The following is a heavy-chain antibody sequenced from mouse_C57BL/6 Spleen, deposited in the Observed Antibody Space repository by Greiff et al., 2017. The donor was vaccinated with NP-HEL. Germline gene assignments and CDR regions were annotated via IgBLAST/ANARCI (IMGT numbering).Heavy chain of an antibody. Sequence: VQLQQSGPELVKPGASVKISCKASGYTFTNYYMNWVKQSHGKGLEWIGDINPNNGGTSYNQKFKGKATLTVDKSSSTAYMELRSLTSEDSAVYYCARDTTVVARYFDVWGTGTTVTVSS. D-gene: IGHD1-1*01. V-gene: IGHV1-26*01. CDR1: GYTFTNYY. J-gene: IGHJ1*03. CDR3: ARDTTVVARYFDV. CDR2: INPNNGGT.